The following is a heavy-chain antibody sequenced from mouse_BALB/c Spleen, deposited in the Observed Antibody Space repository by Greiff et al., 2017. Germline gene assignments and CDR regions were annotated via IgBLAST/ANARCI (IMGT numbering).Heavy chain of an antibody. V-gene: IGHV2-9*02. Sequence: VKLMESGPGLVAPSQSLSITCTVSGFSLTSYGVHWVRQPPGKGLEWLGVIWAGGSTNYNSALMSRLSISKDNSKSQVFLKMNSLQTDDTAMYYCARDHYYGSAWFAYGGQGTLVTVSA. CDR1: GFSLTSYG. CDR2: IWAGGST. D-gene: IGHD1-2*01. J-gene: IGHJ3*01. CDR3: ARDHYYGSAWFAY.